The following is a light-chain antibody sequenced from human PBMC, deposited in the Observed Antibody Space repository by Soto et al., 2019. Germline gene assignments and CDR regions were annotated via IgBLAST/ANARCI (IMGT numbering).Light chain of an antibody. CDR2: AAS. Sequence: DIQMTQSPSFLSASVGGRVSITCRASQSVTNYLNWYQQKPGKAPKLLTFAASSLQSGVPSRFSGSGSGTDFTLTVTNLQPEDFATYYCQQSDSLPPTFGQGTKVDIK. CDR3: QQSDSLPPT. V-gene: IGKV1-39*01. J-gene: IGKJ1*01. CDR1: QSVTNY.